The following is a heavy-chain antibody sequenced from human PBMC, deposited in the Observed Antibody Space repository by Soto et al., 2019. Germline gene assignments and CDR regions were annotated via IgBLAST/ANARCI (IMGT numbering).Heavy chain of an antibody. D-gene: IGHD6-6*01. CDR1: GYTFTSYY. V-gene: IGHV1-46*01. CDR2: INPSGGST. J-gene: IGHJ6*02. CDR3: ARDAAARPNYYYGMDV. Sequence: ASVKVSCKASGYTFTSYYMHCVLQSPLQGLEWMGIINPSGGSTSYAQKFQGRVTMTRDTSTSTVYMELSSLRSEDTAVYYCARDAAARPNYYYGMDVWGQGTTVTVSS.